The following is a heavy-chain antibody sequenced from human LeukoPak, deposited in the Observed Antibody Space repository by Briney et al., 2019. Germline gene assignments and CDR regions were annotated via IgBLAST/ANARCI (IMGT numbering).Heavy chain of an antibody. Sequence: PGGSLRLSCAASGFAFSTHAMTWVRQTPGKGLEWVARIKTKTDGGTTDYAAPVKGRFTISRDDSKNTVYLQMNGLKTEDTAVYYCVSQYFDFWGQGTLVAVSS. J-gene: IGHJ4*02. CDR1: GFAFSTHA. CDR3: VSQYFDF. V-gene: IGHV3-15*01. CDR2: IKTKTDGGTT.